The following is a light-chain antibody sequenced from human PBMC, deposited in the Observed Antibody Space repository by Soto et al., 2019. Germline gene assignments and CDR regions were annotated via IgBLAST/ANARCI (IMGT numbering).Light chain of an antibody. J-gene: IGKJ4*01. Sequence: VMTQSPLSLPVTPGEPASISCRSSQSLLHSNGYNYVDWYLQKPGQSPQLLIYLGSHRASGVPDRFSGRGSGTDFTLKISRVEAEDVGVYYCMQALQTPSFGGGTKVDIK. V-gene: IGKV2-28*01. CDR2: LGS. CDR3: MQALQTPS. CDR1: QSLLHSNGYNY.